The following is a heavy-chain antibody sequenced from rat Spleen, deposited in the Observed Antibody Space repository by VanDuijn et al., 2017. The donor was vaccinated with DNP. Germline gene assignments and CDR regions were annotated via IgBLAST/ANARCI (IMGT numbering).Heavy chain of an antibody. V-gene: IGHV5-25*01. D-gene: IGHD1-6*01. CDR1: GFTFNNYF. J-gene: IGHJ3*01. CDR2: ISIGGGGT. Sequence: EVQLVESGGGLVQPGRSLTLSCEVSGFTFNNYFMAWFRQAPKKGQGWVATISIGGGGTYYPDSVKGRFTISRDNAKSSLYLQMNSLRSEDTATYYCARQRVMYTTATGFAYWGQGTLVTVSS. CDR3: ARQRVMYTTATGFAY.